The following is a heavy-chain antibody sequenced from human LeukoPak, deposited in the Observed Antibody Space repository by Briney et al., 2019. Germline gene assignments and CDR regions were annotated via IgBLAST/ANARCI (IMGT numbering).Heavy chain of an antibody. CDR1: GGSISSYY. J-gene: IGHJ4*02. D-gene: IGHD1-7*01. CDR3: ARGSRELYYFDY. Sequence: SETLSLTCTVSGGSISSYYWSWIRQPPGKGLEWIGYIYYSGSTKYNPSLKSRVTISVDASKTQFSLKLNSVTAADTAVYYCARGSRELYYFDYWGQGTLVTASS. CDR2: IYYSGST. V-gene: IGHV4-59*01.